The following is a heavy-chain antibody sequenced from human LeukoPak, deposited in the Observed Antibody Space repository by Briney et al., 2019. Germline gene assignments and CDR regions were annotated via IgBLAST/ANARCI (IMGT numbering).Heavy chain of an antibody. J-gene: IGHJ4*02. CDR3: ARGHSGYGNFDY. Sequence: GGSLRLSCAASEFTLSSYWMHWVRQAPGKGLLWVSRINGDGRTTNYADSVKGRFTISRDIAKNTLYLLVNSLRAEDTAVYFCARGHSGYGNFDYWGQGTLVTVSS. V-gene: IGHV3-74*01. D-gene: IGHD3-9*01. CDR2: INGDGRTT. CDR1: EFTLSSYW.